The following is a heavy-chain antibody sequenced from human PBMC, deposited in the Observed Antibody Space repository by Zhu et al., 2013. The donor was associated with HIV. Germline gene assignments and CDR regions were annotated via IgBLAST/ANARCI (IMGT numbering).Heavy chain of an antibody. CDR2: IDHGGSA. V-gene: IGHV4-4*02. CDR1: GGSVSSVYW. CDR3: ARNADCSGGITCYLGYFEY. Sequence: QVQLQESGPGLVQPSGTLSLTCDISGGSVSSVYWWSWVRQSPGKGLEWIGEIDHGGSANYNPSLRGRVNMSVDKSTNQISLKLTSVSAADTAVYYCARNADCSGGITCYLGYFEYWGQGALVTVSS. J-gene: IGHJ4*02. D-gene: IGHD2-15*01.